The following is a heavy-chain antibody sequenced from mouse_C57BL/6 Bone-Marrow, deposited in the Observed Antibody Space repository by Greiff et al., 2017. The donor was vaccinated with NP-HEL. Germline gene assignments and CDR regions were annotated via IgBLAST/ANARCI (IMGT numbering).Heavy chain of an antibody. D-gene: IGHD2-4*01. CDR3: ARDDYESGGVDAMDY. J-gene: IGHJ4*01. CDR1: GYTFTSYW. V-gene: IGHV1-55*01. CDR2: IYPGSGST. Sequence: VQLQQSGAELVKPGASVKMSCKASGYTFTSYWITWVKQRPGQGLEWIGDIYPGSGSTNYNEKFKSKATLTVDTSSSTAYMQLSSLTSEDSAVYYCARDDYESGGVDAMDYWGQGTSVTVSS.